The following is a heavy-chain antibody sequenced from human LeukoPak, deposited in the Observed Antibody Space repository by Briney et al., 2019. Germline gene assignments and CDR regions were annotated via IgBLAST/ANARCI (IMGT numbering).Heavy chain of an antibody. V-gene: IGHV4-59*08. D-gene: IGHD3-22*01. Sequence: PSETLSLTCTVAGGSIGSYYWSWIRQPPRKGLEWFGQIYHSGSTNYNPSPKSRVTISVDTSKNQFSLKLSSATAADTAVYYCARHGDLRAGSGYFFWSAFDIWGQGTLVTVSS. J-gene: IGHJ3*02. CDR2: IYHSGST. CDR1: GGSIGSYY. CDR3: ARHGDLRAGSGYFFWSAFDI.